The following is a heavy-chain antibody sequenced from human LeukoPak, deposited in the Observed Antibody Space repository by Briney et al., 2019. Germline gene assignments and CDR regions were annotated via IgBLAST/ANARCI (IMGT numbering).Heavy chain of an antibody. Sequence: SETLSLTCTVSGVSISNYYWTWVRQSPGKGLEWIGYIHYSESTNYNPSLKSRVTISADTSKNQFSLKLRSVTAADAAVYYCASGYQTFDPWGQGTLVTVSS. CDR2: IHYSEST. CDR1: GVSISNYY. CDR3: ASGYQTFDP. J-gene: IGHJ5*02. D-gene: IGHD5-18*01. V-gene: IGHV4-59*01.